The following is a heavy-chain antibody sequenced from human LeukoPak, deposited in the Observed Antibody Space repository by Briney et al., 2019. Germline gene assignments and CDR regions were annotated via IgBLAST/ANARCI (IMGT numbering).Heavy chain of an antibody. CDR2: AYYRSRWYN. CDR3: ARDYASSKRGFYFYMDV. J-gene: IGHJ6*03. V-gene: IGHV6-1*01. CDR1: GDSVSSNNAA. Sequence: SQTLSLTCAISGDSVSSNNAAWNWMRQSPSRGLEWLGRAYYRSRWYNDYAVSVKSRVIISPDTSKNPFSLQLNSVTPEDTALYFCARDYASSKRGFYFYMDVWGKGTTVTVSS. D-gene: IGHD3-10*01.